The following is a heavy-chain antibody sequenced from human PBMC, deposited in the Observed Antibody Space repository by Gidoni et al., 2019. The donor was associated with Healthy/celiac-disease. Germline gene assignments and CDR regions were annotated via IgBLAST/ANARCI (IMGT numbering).Heavy chain of an antibody. J-gene: IGHJ4*02. CDR3: ARGWPGQQLEGY. CDR1: GSTFSSYW. CDR2: IKQDGSEK. Sequence: EVQLVEPGGGWVQPGGSLRHSCAASGSTFSSYWMSGVCQAPGKGLEWVANIKQDGSEKYYVGSVKGRFTISRDNAKNSLYLQMNSLRAEDTAVYYCARGWPGQQLEGYWGQGTLVTVSS. D-gene: IGHD6-13*01. V-gene: IGHV3-7*03.